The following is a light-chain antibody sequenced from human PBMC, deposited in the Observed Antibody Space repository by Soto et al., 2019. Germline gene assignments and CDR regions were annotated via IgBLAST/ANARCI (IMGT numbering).Light chain of an antibody. CDR3: QQYGSSPLT. J-gene: IGKJ4*01. Sequence: EIVLTQSPGTLSLSPGERATLSFRASQSVSNNYLAWYQQKPGQAPRLLIYGASTRATGIPARFSGSGSGTEFTLTISRLEPEDFAVYYCQQYGSSPLTFGGGTKVDIK. CDR2: GAS. CDR1: QSVSNNY. V-gene: IGKV3-20*01.